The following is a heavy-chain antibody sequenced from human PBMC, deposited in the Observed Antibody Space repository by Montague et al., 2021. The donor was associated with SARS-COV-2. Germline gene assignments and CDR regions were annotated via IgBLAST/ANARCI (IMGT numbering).Heavy chain of an antibody. V-gene: IGHV4-39*07. D-gene: IGHD3-10*01. CDR2: KYYSGST. Sequence: SETRSITCTVSGASISSRSYYWGWIRQPPGQGLEWIGFKYYSGSTYYNPTLKSRVTISVDTYKNQFSLKWSSVTAADTAVYYCAKVKRGYYYGSRVSADFDYWGQGTLVTVSS. CDR3: AKVKRGYYYGSRVSADFDY. CDR1: GASISSRSYY. J-gene: IGHJ4*02.